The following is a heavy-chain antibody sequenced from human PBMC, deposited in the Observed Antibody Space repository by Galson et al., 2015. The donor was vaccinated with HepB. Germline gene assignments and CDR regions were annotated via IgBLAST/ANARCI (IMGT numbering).Heavy chain of an antibody. CDR2: IKEDGRGK. CDR1: GFIFRFYW. V-gene: IGHV3-7*01. D-gene: IGHD1-1*01. Sequence: SLRLSCATSGFIFRFYWMSWVRHVPGKGLEWVANIKEDGRGKSYVDSVKGRFTVSRDNAKNSLFLQMSSLTAEDAGVYYCARGNDTTGYDYWGLGTLVTVSS. CDR3: ARGNDTTGYDY. J-gene: IGHJ4*02.